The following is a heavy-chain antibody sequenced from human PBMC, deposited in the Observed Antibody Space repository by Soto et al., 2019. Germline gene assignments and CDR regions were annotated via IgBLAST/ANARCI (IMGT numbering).Heavy chain of an antibody. J-gene: IGHJ5*02. CDR1: GLSFDTYT. V-gene: IGHV3-23*01. CDR3: LKGGRAVSGGNIPDH. CDR2: INDGGVNV. D-gene: IGHD6-19*01. Sequence: GGSLRLSCAASGLSFDTYTMSWVRQAPGKGLEWVSSINDGGVNVDYADSVKGRFTISRDNSKNTLYLQMNSLRAEDTALYFCLKGGRAVSGGNIPDHWGQGTVVTVSS.